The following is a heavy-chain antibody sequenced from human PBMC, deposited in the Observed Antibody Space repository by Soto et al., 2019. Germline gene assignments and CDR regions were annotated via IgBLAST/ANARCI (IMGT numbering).Heavy chain of an antibody. Sequence: PGGSLRLSCAASGFTFSNAWMNWVRQAPGKGLEWVGRIKSKTDGGTTDYAAPVKGRFTISRDDSKNTLYLQMNSLKTEDTAVYYRTTRDNYYDSSGYSVPLDYWGQGTLVTVSS. CDR1: GFTFSNAW. CDR3: TTRDNYYDSSGYSVPLDY. D-gene: IGHD3-22*01. J-gene: IGHJ4*02. CDR2: IKSKTDGGTT. V-gene: IGHV3-15*07.